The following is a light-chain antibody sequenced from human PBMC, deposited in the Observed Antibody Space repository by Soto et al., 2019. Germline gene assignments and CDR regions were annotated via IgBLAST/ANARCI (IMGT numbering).Light chain of an antibody. CDR1: QSVSSSY. Sequence: EFVLTQSPGTLSLSPGERATLSCRASQSVSSSYLAWYQQKPGQAPRLLIYGASSRATGIPDRFSGSGSGTDFTLTISRLEPEDFAVYYCQQYGSSPFTFGPGPKWISN. V-gene: IGKV3-20*01. J-gene: IGKJ3*01. CDR3: QQYGSSPFT. CDR2: GAS.